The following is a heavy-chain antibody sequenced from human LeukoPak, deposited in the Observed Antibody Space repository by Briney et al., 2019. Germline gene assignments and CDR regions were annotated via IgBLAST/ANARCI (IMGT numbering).Heavy chain of an antibody. CDR2: IRQDGDTK. CDR1: GFPFNAYW. CDR3: ARSLPYGTTWYGRSDF. D-gene: IGHD6-13*01. Sequence: GGSLRLSCAASGFPFNAYWMTWVRQAPGKGLEWVANIRQDGDTKYYVDSVKGRFTISRDNAMNSLYLQINSLRAEDTAIYYCARSLPYGTTWYGRSDFWGQGTLVTVSS. V-gene: IGHV3-7*03. J-gene: IGHJ4*02.